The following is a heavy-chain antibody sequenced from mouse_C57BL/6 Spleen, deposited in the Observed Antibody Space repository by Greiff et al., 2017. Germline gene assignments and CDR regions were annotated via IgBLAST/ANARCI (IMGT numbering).Heavy chain of an antibody. CDR1: GFTFSDYY. V-gene: IGHV5-16*01. Sequence: EVQLVESEGGLVQPGSSMKLSCTASGFTFSDYYMAWVRQVPEKGLEWVANINYDGSSTYYLDSLKSRFIISRDNAKNILYLQMSSLKSEDTATYYCARWYDGSSYFDVWGTGTTVTVSS. D-gene: IGHD1-1*01. J-gene: IGHJ1*03. CDR2: INYDGSST. CDR3: ARWYDGSSYFDV.